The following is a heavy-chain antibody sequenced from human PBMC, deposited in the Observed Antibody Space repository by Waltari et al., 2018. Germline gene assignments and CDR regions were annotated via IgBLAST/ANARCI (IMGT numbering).Heavy chain of an antibody. CDR2: INPKSAAT. D-gene: IGHD3-3*01. Sequence: QVHLVQSGAEVRKPGASVRVSCKTSGYTFSDHYIYWVRQAPGQGLEWMGWINPKSAATNPERKYQGRVTMTTDTSTNTVYMELRRLTSDDTAVYYCARDLFPNFWSGYGFDFWGQGTKVTVSS. V-gene: IGHV1-2*02. CDR1: GYTFSDHY. CDR3: ARDLFPNFWSGYGFDF. J-gene: IGHJ3*01.